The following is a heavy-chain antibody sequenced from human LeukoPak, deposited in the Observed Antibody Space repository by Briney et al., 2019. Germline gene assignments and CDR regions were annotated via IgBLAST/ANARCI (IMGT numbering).Heavy chain of an antibody. V-gene: IGHV3-9*01. D-gene: IGHD1-1*01. Sequence: GMSLRLSCAASGFTFTGHAMHWIRQAPGKSLEWVSGMSYTKDTVDYADSVKGRFTVSRDDAKSTFFLQMNSLRPEDTAFYFCTGDLRPGGTDIWGQGTTVTVSS. CDR2: MSYTKDTV. CDR3: TGDLRPGGTDI. J-gene: IGHJ6*02. CDR1: GFTFTGHA.